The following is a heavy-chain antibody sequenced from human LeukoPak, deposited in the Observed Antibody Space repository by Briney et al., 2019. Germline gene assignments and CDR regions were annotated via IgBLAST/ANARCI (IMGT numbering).Heavy chain of an antibody. CDR1: GGTFSSYA. CDR2: IIPILGIA. CDR3: ARPGRGSGSLSELGAFDI. J-gene: IGHJ3*02. D-gene: IGHD3-10*01. Sequence: ASVKVSCKASGGTFSSYAISWVRQAPGQGLEWMGRIIPILGIANYAQKFQGRVTITADKSTSTAYMELSSLRSEDTAVYYCARPGRGSGSLSELGAFDIWGQGTMVTVSS. V-gene: IGHV1-69*04.